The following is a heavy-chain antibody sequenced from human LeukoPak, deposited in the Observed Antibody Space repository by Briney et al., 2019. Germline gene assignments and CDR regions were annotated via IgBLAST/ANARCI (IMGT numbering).Heavy chain of an antibody. Sequence: GASVKVSCKTSGYTFSNYGVSWVRQAPGQGLEWMGWTSTYNDGKNYAQSLQGRITMTTDTSTNTAYMELSSLRSDDTAVYYCGAGHPRVDYWGQGTLVTVSS. V-gene: IGHV1-18*01. CDR2: TSTYNDGK. J-gene: IGHJ4*02. CDR1: GYTFSNYG. CDR3: GAGHPRVDY.